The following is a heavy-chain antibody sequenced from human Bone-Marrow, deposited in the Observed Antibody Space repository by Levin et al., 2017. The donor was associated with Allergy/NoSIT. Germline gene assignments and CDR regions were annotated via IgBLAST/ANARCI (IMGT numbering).Heavy chain of an antibody. J-gene: IGHJ4*02. V-gene: IGHV4-39*02. CDR1: GDSVTSGSYY. Sequence: SETLSLTCSVSGDSVTSGSYYCGWIRQPPGKGLEWIGSMYYGGNTYYNPSLKSRLTISLDTSKNHFSVNLTSVTAADTAVYYCFYGSGSYSLFDNWAQGTQVTVSS. CDR2: MYYGGNT. D-gene: IGHD3-10*01. CDR3: FYGSGSYSLFDN.